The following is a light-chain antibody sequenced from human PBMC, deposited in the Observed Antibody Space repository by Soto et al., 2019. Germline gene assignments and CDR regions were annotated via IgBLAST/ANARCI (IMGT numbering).Light chain of an antibody. CDR2: GAS. J-gene: IGKJ1*01. V-gene: IGKV3-15*01. CDR3: QHYNNWTRT. Sequence: EIVMTQSPATLSVSPGERATLSCRASQSVSSNLAWYQQKPGQAPRLLIYGASTRATGIPARFSGSGSGTEFTLTIRRLQSEDFAVYYCQHYNNWTRTFGQGTKVEIK. CDR1: QSVSSN.